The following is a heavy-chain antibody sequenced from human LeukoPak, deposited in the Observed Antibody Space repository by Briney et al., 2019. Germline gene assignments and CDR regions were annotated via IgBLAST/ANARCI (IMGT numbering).Heavy chain of an antibody. D-gene: IGHD3-3*02. Sequence: ASVKVSCKASGYTFTGYYMHLVRQATGQGRVWMEWINPKSGGTNYAQKFQGRVTMTRDTSISTAYMELSRLRSDDTAVYYCARDGLAAIDYWGQGTLVTVSS. J-gene: IGHJ4*02. V-gene: IGHV1-2*02. CDR3: ARDGLAAIDY. CDR2: INPKSGGT. CDR1: GYTFTGYY.